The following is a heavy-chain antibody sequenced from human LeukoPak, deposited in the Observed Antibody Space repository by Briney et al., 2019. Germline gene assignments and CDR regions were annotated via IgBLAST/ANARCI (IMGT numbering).Heavy chain of an antibody. D-gene: IGHD2/OR15-2a*01. Sequence: GGSLRLSCAASGFTFSSYSMNWVRQAPGKGLEWISSISSSSSYIYYADSVKGRFTISRDNAKDSLYLQMNSLRAEDTAVYYCARASMAYYFDYWGQGTLVTVSS. CDR2: ISSSSSYI. V-gene: IGHV3-21*01. J-gene: IGHJ4*02. CDR1: GFTFSSYS. CDR3: ARASMAYYFDY.